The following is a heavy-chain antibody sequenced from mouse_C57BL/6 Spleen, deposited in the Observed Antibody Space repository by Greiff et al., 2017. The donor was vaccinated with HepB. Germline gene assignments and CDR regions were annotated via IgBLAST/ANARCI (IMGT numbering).Heavy chain of an antibody. CDR2: INPSSGYT. J-gene: IGHJ2*01. CDR3: ARHYYGREGTDY. CDR1: GYTFTSYW. D-gene: IGHD1-1*01. V-gene: IGHV1-7*01. Sequence: VQGVESGAELAKPGASVKLSCKASGYTFTSYWMHWVKQRPGQGLEWIGYINPSSGYTKYNQKFKDKATLTADKSSSTAYMQLSSLTYEDSAVYYCARHYYGREGTDYWGQGTTLTVSS.